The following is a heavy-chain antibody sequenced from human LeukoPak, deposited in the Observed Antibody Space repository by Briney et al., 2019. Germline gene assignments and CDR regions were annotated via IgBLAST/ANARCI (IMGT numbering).Heavy chain of an antibody. J-gene: IGHJ4*02. D-gene: IGHD6-13*01. CDR2: ISSSSSYI. V-gene: IGHV3-21*01. CDR3: ARDQAAAGTIGY. Sequence: GGSLGLSCAASGFTFSSYSMNWVRQAPGKGLEWVSSISSSSSYIYYADSVKGRFTISRDNAKNSLYLQMNSLRAEDTAVYYCARDQAAAGTIGYWGQGTLVTVSS. CDR1: GFTFSSYS.